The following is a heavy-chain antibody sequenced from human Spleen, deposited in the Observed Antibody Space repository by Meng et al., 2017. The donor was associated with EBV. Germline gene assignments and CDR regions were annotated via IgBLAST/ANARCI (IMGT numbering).Heavy chain of an antibody. Sequence: QVQLVQSGAEVKKPGSSVKVSCTASGVNFRHIAIGWVRQAPGQGPEWMGWMNPGSGNTVYAQKFQGRVTMTRNTSITTAYMELSNLRSEDAAVYYCARGGIDFWGQGTLVTVSS. CDR2: MNPGSGNT. CDR1: GVNFRHIA. V-gene: IGHV1-8*02. J-gene: IGHJ4*02. CDR3: ARGGIDF.